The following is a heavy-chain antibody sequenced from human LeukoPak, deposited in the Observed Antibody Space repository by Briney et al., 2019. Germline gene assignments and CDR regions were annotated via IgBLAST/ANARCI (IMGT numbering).Heavy chain of an antibody. CDR3: ARAPSEIGGYYPEYFRH. Sequence: GGSPRLSCAASGFTFSSYWMHWVRHAPGKGLVWVSLIKSDGSTNYADSVTGRFTISRDNAKNTVSLQMNSLRAEDTGVYYCARAPSEIGGYYPEYFRHWGQGTLVTVSS. CDR2: IKSDGST. J-gene: IGHJ1*01. D-gene: IGHD3-22*01. V-gene: IGHV3-74*01. CDR1: GFTFSSYW.